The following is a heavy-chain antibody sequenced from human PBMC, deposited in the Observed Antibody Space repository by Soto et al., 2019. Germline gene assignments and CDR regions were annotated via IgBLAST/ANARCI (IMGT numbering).Heavy chain of an antibody. CDR3: AREYYYDSSGLRWDAFDI. D-gene: IGHD3-22*01. CDR2: INPSGGST. V-gene: IGHV1-46*01. Sequence: ASVKVSCKASGYTFTSYYMRWVRQAPGQGLEWMGIINPSGGSTSYAQKFQGRVTMTRDTSTSTVYMELSSLRSEDTAVYYCAREYYYDSSGLRWDAFDIWGQGTMVTVSS. J-gene: IGHJ3*02. CDR1: GYTFTSYY.